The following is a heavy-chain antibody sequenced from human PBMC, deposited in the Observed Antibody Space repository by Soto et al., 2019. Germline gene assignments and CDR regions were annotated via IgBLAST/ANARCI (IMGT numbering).Heavy chain of an antibody. CDR2: INPSGGST. J-gene: IGHJ6*02. D-gene: IGHD3-3*01. V-gene: IGHV1-46*01. CDR1: GYTFTSYY. CDR3: ARTNRYYDFWSGPSPDYYYYGMDV. Sequence: QVQLVQSGAEVKKPGASVKVSCKASGYTFTSYYMHWVRQAPGQGLEWMGIINPSGGSTSYAQKCQGRVTMTRDTSTSTVYMELSSLRSEDTAVYYCARTNRYYDFWSGPSPDYYYYGMDVWGQGTTVTVSS.